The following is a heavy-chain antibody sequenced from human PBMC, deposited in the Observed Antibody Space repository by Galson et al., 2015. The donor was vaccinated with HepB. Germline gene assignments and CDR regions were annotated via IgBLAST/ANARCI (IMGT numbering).Heavy chain of an antibody. CDR1: GYVFADNW. V-gene: IGHV5-51*01. CDR3: ARGIGQKPVYGSGSFYGI. D-gene: IGHD3-10*01. J-gene: IGHJ4*02. Sequence: QSGAEVKKSGESLEISCKASGYVFADNWIAWVRQMPGKGLEWMGIIYPDDFDTRYSPSFQGQVTISADKSVSTAYLQWSSLKASDTAMYYCARGIGQKPVYGSGSFYGIWGQGTLVTVSS. CDR2: IYPDDFDT.